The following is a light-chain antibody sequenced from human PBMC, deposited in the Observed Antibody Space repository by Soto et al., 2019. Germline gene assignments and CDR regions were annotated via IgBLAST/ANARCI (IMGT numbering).Light chain of an antibody. J-gene: IGKJ5*01. CDR1: QDISHF. Sequence: DIQMTQSPSSLFASVGDRVTITCQASQDISHFLNWYQQKPGKAPKVLIYDASNLQTGVPSRFSGRGSGTHFTFTISRLQPDDSGTYFCQQYDDLPITFGQGTRLEIK. V-gene: IGKV1-33*01. CDR3: QQYDDLPIT. CDR2: DAS.